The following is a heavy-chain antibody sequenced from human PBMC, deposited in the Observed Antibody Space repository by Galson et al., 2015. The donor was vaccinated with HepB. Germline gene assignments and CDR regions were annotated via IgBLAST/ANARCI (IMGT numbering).Heavy chain of an antibody. CDR2: ISDTGDMT. D-gene: IGHD3-10*01. Sequence: SLRLSCAASGFTFSRYAMSWVRQAPGKGLEWVSGISDTGDMTYYADSMKGRFSISRDNSKNTLYVQLNSLRVEDTAVYYCAKDFVGLLWSGELDVDAFDIWGQGTMVTVSS. V-gene: IGHV3-23*01. CDR1: GFTFSRYA. CDR3: AKDFVGLLWSGELDVDAFDI. J-gene: IGHJ3*02.